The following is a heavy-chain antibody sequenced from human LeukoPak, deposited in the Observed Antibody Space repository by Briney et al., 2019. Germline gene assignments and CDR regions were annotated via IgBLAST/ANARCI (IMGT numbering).Heavy chain of an antibody. J-gene: IGHJ5*02. Sequence: GVSLRLSCAASGFTFSNYCMSWVRQAPGKGLEGVANIKQDGCEKYYVGSVKGRFTISRDNAKNSLYLQMNSLRVEDTAVYYCARGCGSENYFFHNWFDPWGQGTLVSVSS. CDR2: IKQDGCEK. D-gene: IGHD3-10*01. V-gene: IGHV3-7*03. CDR1: GFTFSNYC. CDR3: ARGCGSENYFFHNWFDP.